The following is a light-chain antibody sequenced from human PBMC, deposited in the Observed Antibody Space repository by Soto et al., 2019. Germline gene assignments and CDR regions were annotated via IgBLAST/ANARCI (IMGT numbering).Light chain of an antibody. CDR3: QQSYSTSIT. J-gene: IGKJ5*01. V-gene: IGKV1-39*01. CDR2: TAS. Sequence: DIQMAKSASSLTCSLANRFTITCLASQSISNFLNWYQQTPGKAPKLLISTASTLQTGVPSRFDGSGSGTDFTLTINNLQPEDFATYYCQQSYSTSITFGQGTRLE. CDR1: QSISNF.